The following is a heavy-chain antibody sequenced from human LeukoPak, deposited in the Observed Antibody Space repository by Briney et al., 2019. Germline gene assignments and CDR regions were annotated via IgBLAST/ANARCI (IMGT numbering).Heavy chain of an antibody. CDR1: GFTFSSYA. J-gene: IGHJ5*02. CDR2: IEVGGAIT. Sequence: GGSLRLSCAASGFTFSSYAMTWVRRAPGKGLEWVSTIEVGGAITHYAASVKGRFTISRDTSRKILYLQMDSLRPEDTAVYYCAKPLGGSNLFDRWGQGTLVTVSS. V-gene: IGHV3-23*05. CDR3: AKPLGGSNLFDR. D-gene: IGHD3-16*01.